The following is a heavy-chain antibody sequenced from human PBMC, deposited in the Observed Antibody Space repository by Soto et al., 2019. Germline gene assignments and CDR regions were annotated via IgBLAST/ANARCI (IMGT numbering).Heavy chain of an antibody. D-gene: IGHD3-10*01. CDR3: ARTYRRGAYYYYYYMDV. CDR1: GGSFSGYY. Sequence: SETLSLTCAVYGGSFSGYYWSWIRQPPGKGLEWIGEINHSGSTNYNPSLKSRVTISVETSKNQFSLKLSSVTAADTAVYYCARTYRRGAYYYYYYMDVWGKGTTVTVSS. CDR2: INHSGST. J-gene: IGHJ6*03. V-gene: IGHV4-34*01.